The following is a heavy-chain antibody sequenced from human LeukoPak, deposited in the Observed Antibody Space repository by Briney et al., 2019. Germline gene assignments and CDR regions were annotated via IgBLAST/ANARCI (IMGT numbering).Heavy chain of an antibody. J-gene: IGHJ1*01. CDR1: GVTVGTNS. D-gene: IGHD2-21*01. CDR3: ASAREYCGSAECYEYFQH. Sequence: PGGSLRLSCAASGVTVGTNSMSWARQSPGKGLEWVSVIYSGGSTYNADSVNGRFTVSRDNSRNTLLLQMNNLRAEDTALYFCASAREYCGSAECYEYFQHWGQGTLVIVSS. CDR2: IYSGGST. V-gene: IGHV3-53*01.